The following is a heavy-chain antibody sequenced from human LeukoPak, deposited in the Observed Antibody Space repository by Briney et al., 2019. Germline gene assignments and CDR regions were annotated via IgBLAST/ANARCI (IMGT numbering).Heavy chain of an antibody. CDR3: ARVVLRERSQQPPYYYYGMDV. Sequence: GASVKVSCKASGGTFSSYAISWVRQAPGQGLEWMGGIIPIFGTANYAQKFQGRVTITADESTSTAYMELSSLRSEDTAVYYCARVVLRERSQQPPYYYYGMDVWGQGTTVNVS. CDR1: GGTFSSYA. J-gene: IGHJ6*02. V-gene: IGHV1-69*13. CDR2: IIPIFGTA. D-gene: IGHD6-13*01.